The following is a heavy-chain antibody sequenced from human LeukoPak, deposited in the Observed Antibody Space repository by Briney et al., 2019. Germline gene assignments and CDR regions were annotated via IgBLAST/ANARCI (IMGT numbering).Heavy chain of an antibody. CDR3: ARLGSSAPLYYFDY. Sequence: SETLSLTCTVSGGSISSSSYYWGWIRRPPGKGLEWIENIYYSGSTYYNPSLKSQVTISADTSKNQFSLKLSSVTAADSAMYYCARLGSSAPLYYFDYWGQGTLVTVSS. CDR2: IYYSGST. CDR1: GGSISSSSYY. V-gene: IGHV4-39*01. J-gene: IGHJ4*02. D-gene: IGHD6-19*01.